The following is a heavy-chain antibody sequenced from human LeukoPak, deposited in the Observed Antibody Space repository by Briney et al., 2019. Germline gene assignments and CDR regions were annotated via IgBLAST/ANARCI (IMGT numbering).Heavy chain of an antibody. Sequence: PGGSLSLSCAASGFTFSTYSMNWVRQAPGKGLEWVSCISTRSTYIYYADSVKGRFTISRDNAKNSLYLQMNSLRAEDTAVYYCARGGSYLSAFDIWGQGTMVTVSS. CDR3: ARGGSYLSAFDI. J-gene: IGHJ3*02. CDR2: ISTRSTYI. V-gene: IGHV3-21*01. CDR1: GFTFSTYS. D-gene: IGHD1-26*01.